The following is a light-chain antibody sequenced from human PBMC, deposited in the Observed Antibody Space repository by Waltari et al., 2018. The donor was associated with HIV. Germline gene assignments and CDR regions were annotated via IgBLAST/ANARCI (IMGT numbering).Light chain of an antibody. CDR2: SNT. CDR1: SSNIGSNT. V-gene: IGLV1-44*01. CDR3: ATWDDNLNGWV. Sequence: QSVLTQPPSASGTPGQRVTISCSGASSNIGSNTVNWYQQLPGTAPQLLIYSNTQRPSGVPDRFSGSKSGTSASLAISGLQSEDEADYYCATWDDNLNGWVFGGGTKLTVL. J-gene: IGLJ3*02.